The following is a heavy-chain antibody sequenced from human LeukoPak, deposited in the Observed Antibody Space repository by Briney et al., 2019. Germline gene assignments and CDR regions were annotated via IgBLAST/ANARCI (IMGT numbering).Heavy chain of an antibody. Sequence: SETLSLTCAVYGGSFSGYYWSWIRQPPGKGLEWIGEINHSGSTNYNPSLKSRATISVDTSKNQFALKLSSVTAADTAVYYCARDLENYYDSSGYYTWYFDYWGQGTLVTVSS. D-gene: IGHD3-22*01. CDR3: ARDLENYYDSSGYYTWYFDY. J-gene: IGHJ4*02. CDR1: GGSFSGYY. CDR2: INHSGST. V-gene: IGHV4-34*01.